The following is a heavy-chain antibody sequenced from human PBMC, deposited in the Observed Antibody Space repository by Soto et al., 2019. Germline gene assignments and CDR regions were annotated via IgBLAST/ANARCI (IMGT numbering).Heavy chain of an antibody. V-gene: IGHV5-51*01. J-gene: IGHJ6*02. D-gene: IGHD7-27*01. CDR1: GYGFGTYW. CDR2: IYPGDSDT. CDR3: AKSRTLGTPTTAYYYTMDV. Sequence: PGESLKISCKGSGYGFGTYWIAWVRQVPGKGLEWMGVIYPGDSDTRYSPSFQGQVTISADRSIGTAYLQWNSLKASDTAMYYCAKSRTLGTPTTAYYYTMDVWGQGTTVTVSS.